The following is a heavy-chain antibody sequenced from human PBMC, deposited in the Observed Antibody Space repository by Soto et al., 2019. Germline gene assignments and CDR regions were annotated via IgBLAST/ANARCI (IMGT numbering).Heavy chain of an antibody. CDR2: ISVYNGNT. J-gene: IGHJ6*02. CDR1: GYTFTKYA. CDR3: AREGAGLNYYYYGMDV. D-gene: IGHD6-19*01. V-gene: IGHV1-18*01. Sequence: QVQLVQSGAEVKTPGASVKVSCKASGYTFTKYAISWMRQAPGQGLEWVGWISVYNGNTKYAENLQGRVTVTTDTSTTTVYMELRSLRSDDTAVYYCAREGAGLNYYYYGMDVWGQGTTVTVPS.